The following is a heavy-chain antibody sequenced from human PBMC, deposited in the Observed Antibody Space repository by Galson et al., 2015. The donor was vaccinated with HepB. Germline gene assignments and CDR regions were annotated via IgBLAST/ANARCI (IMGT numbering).Heavy chain of an antibody. CDR2: MSHDGSSE. CDR1: GFTFSSHV. J-gene: IGHJ6*03. Sequence: SLRLPCAASGFTFSSHVLHWVRQAPGKGLQWVAVMSHDGSSEYYADSVKGRFTISRDNSRNTLYLQMISLRAEDTAIYYCARDAWDILLTVNVTKYFSYMNVWGKGTTVTVSS. V-gene: IGHV3-30-3*01. D-gene: IGHD2-8*01. CDR3: ARDAWDILLTVNVTKYFSYMNV.